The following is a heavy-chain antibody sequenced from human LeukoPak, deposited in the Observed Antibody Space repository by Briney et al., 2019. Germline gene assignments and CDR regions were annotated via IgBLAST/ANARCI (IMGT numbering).Heavy chain of an antibody. Sequence: SETLSLTCTVCGGSISSYYWSWIRQPPGKGLEWIGYIYYSGSTNYNPSLKSRVTISVDTSRNQFSLKLSSVTAADTAVYYCASSSGWSFQHWGQGTLVTVSS. CDR1: GGSISSYY. D-gene: IGHD6-19*01. V-gene: IGHV4-59*01. CDR2: IYYSGST. J-gene: IGHJ1*01. CDR3: ASSSGWSFQH.